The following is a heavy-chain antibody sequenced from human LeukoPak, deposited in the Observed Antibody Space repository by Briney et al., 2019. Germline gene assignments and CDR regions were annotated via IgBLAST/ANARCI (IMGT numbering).Heavy chain of an antibody. CDR2: INPKSGGT. D-gene: IGHD5-18*01. Sequence: GASVKVSCKASGYNFNDYYIHWVRQAPGQRLEWMGWINPKSGGTDHAQKFQGRVSMTRDTSINTIYLEMSRLRSDDTAMYYCARRRDRDTSMLFLHWGQGTLVTVSS. J-gene: IGHJ4*02. CDR3: ARRRDRDTSMLFLH. V-gene: IGHV1-2*02. CDR1: GYNFNDYY.